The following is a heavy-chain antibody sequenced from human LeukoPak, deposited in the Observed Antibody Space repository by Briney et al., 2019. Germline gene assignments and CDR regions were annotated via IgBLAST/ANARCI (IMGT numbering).Heavy chain of an antibody. CDR2: ISGSGGST. J-gene: IGHJ6*02. CDR3: AKVREADTAILYGMDV. Sequence: GGSLRLSCAASGFTFSSYAMSWVRQAPGKGLEWVSAISGSGGSTYYAGSVKGRFTISRDNSKNTLYLQMNSLRAEDTAVYYCAKVREADTAILYGMDVWGQGTTVTVSS. V-gene: IGHV3-23*01. CDR1: GFTFSSYA. D-gene: IGHD5-18*01.